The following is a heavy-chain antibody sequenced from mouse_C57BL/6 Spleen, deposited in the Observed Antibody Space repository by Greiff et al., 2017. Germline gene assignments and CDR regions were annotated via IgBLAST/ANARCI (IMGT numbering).Heavy chain of an antibody. D-gene: IGHD1-1*01. J-gene: IGHJ1*03. CDR2: IWSGGST. CDR1: GFSLTSYG. CDR3: ARSNYGSSLYWYFDV. V-gene: IGHV2-2*01. Sequence: QVQLQQSGPGLVQPSQSLSITCTVSGFSLTSYGVHWVRQSPGKGLEWLGVIWSGGSTYYNAAFISRLSISKDNSKSQVFFKMNSLQADDTAIYYCARSNYGSSLYWYFDVWGTGTTVTVSS.